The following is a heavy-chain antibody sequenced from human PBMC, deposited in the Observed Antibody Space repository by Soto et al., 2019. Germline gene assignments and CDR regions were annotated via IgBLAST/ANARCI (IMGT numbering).Heavy chain of an antibody. CDR3: ARERGGLSGADV. J-gene: IGHJ6*02. Sequence: PWGSLRLSCAGSGFTLINNEINFFRHSPFKGLEWVSYISTGGSSIYYADSVKGRFTIARDNGKNSVYLQMSSLRAEDTATYYCARERGGLSGADVWGQGTTVTVSS. V-gene: IGHV3-48*03. CDR1: GFTLINNE. CDR2: ISTGGSSI. D-gene: IGHD1-26*01.